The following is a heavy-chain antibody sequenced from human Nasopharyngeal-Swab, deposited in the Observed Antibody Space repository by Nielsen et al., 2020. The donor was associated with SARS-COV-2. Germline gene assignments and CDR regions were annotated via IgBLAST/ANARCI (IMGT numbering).Heavy chain of an antibody. D-gene: IGHD4-17*01. CDR2: TYYGSKWYN. CDR1: GDSVSSSSAG. J-gene: IGHJ6*03. Sequence: SETLYLTCAISGDSVSSSSAGWNWIRQSPSGGLEWMGRTYYGSKWYNDYAVSVKSRITINPDTSKNQFSLHPNSVTPEDTAVYYCARARGAYGDYYYYYYTDVWGKGTTVTVSS. V-gene: IGHV6-1*01. CDR3: ARARGAYGDYYYYYYTDV.